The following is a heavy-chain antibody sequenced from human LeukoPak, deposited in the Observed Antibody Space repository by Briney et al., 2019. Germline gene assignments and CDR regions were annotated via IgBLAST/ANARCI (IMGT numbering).Heavy chain of an antibody. CDR2: INWNGGST. V-gene: IGHV3-20*04. J-gene: IGHJ3*02. Sequence: PGGSLRLSCAASGFTFSSYWMSWVRQAPGKGLEWVSDINWNGGSTGYADSVKGRFTISRDNAKNSLYLQMNSLRAEDTALYYCARVRGYSYGWDAFDIWGQGTMVTVSS. CDR1: GFTFSSYW. D-gene: IGHD5-18*01. CDR3: ARVRGYSYGWDAFDI.